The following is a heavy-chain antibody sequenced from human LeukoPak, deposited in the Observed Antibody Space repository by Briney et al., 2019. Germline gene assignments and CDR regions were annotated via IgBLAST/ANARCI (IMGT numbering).Heavy chain of an antibody. J-gene: IGHJ4*02. CDR2: IYYSGST. D-gene: IGHD2-15*01. CDR1: GGSISSYY. Sequence: PSETLSLTCTVSGGSISSYYWSWIRQPPGKGLEWIGYIYYSGSTNYNPSLKSRVTISVDTSKNQFSLKLSSVTAADTAVYYCARVYCSGGSCYSDYLGQGTLVTVSS. V-gene: IGHV4-59*01. CDR3: ARVYCSGGSCYSDY.